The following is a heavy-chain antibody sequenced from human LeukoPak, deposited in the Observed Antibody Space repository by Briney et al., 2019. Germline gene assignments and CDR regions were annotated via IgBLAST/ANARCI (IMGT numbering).Heavy chain of an antibody. J-gene: IGHJ5*02. CDR2: INWNGGST. CDR1: GFTFDDYG. Sequence: GGSLRLSCAASGFTFDDYGMSWVRQAPGKGLEWVSGINWNGGSTGYADSVKGRFTISRDNAKNSLYLQMNSLRAEDTAVYYCARVSVTVTTWWFDPWGQGTLVTVSS. CDR3: ARVSVTVTTWWFDP. V-gene: IGHV3-20*04. D-gene: IGHD4-17*01.